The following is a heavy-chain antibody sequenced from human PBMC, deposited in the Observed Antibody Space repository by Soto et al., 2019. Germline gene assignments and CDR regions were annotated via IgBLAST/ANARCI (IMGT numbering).Heavy chain of an antibody. Sequence: PGESLKISCKGSGYSFTSYWIGWVRQMPGKGLEWMGIIYPGDSDTRYSPSFQGQVTISADKSISTAYLQWSSLKASDTAMYYCARKMYVDTAMALNFAIWGQGTMVTVSS. D-gene: IGHD5-18*01. CDR2: IYPGDSDT. CDR1: GYSFTSYW. V-gene: IGHV5-51*01. J-gene: IGHJ3*02. CDR3: ARKMYVDTAMALNFAI.